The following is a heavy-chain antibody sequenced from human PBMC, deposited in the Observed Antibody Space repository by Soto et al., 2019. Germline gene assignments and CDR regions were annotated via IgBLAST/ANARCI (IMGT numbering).Heavy chain of an antibody. D-gene: IGHD6-19*01. J-gene: IGHJ4*02. CDR1: GFPFSSYG. CDR3: AKATTNGGWFNPFDS. CDR2: ISYDGSNK. Sequence: PGGSLRLSCAASGFPFSSYGMHWVRQAPGKGLEWVAVISYDGSNKYYADSVKGRFTISRDNSRDTLFLQMNSLTADDTAVYYCAKATTNGGWFNPFDSWGQGALVT. V-gene: IGHV3-30*18.